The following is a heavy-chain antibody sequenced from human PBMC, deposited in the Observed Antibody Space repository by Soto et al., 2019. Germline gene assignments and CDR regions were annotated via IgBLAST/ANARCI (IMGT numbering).Heavy chain of an antibody. V-gene: IGHV4-59*01. CDR2: IYYSGST. CDR1: GGSISSYY. CDR3: AREIVPKRSGWYNWFDP. D-gene: IGHD6-19*01. J-gene: IGHJ5*02. Sequence: TSETLSLTCTVSGGSISSYYWSWIRQPPGKGLEWIGYIYYSGSTNYNPSLKSRVTISVDTSKNQFSLKLSSVTAADTAMYYCAREIVPKRSGWYNWFDPWGQGTLVTVSS.